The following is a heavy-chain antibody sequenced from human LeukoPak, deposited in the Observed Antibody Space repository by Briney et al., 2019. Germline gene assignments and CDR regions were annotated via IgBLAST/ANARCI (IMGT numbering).Heavy chain of an antibody. CDR3: AREDCSGGSCYHYDY. V-gene: IGHV1-2*04. CDR2: INPNSGGT. D-gene: IGHD2-15*01. Sequence: ASVKVSCTASGYTFTGYYMHWVRQAPGQGLEWMGWINPNSGGTNYAQKFQGWVTMTRDTSISTAYMELSRLRSDDTAVYYCAREDCSGGSCYHYDYWGQGTLVTVSS. J-gene: IGHJ4*02. CDR1: GYTFTGYY.